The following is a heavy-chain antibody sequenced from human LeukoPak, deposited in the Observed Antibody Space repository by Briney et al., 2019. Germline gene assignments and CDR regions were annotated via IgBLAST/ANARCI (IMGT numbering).Heavy chain of an antibody. CDR1: GFTFSSYG. J-gene: IGHJ4*02. CDR2: ISYDGSNK. CDR3: ANPDSGSYYAPFDY. Sequence: GGSLRLSCAASGFTFSSYGMHWVRQAPGKGLEWVAVISYDGSNKYYADSVKGRFTISRDNSKNTLYLQMNSLRAEDTAVYYCANPDSGSYYAPFDYWGQGTLVTVSS. V-gene: IGHV3-30*18. D-gene: IGHD1-26*01.